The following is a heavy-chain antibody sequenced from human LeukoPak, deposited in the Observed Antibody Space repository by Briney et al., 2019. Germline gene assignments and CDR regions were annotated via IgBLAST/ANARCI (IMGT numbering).Heavy chain of an antibody. V-gene: IGHV4-34*01. D-gene: IGHD4-17*01. CDR2: INHSGST. J-gene: IGHJ4*02. CDR1: GFTFSSYA. Sequence: PGGSLRLSCAASGFTFSSYAMSWVRQAPGKGLEWIGEINHSGSTNYNPSLKSRVTISVDTSKNQFSLKLSSVTAADTAVYYCASSLLTRHMTTVTTHGYWGQGTLVTVSS. CDR3: ASSLLTRHMTTVTTHGY.